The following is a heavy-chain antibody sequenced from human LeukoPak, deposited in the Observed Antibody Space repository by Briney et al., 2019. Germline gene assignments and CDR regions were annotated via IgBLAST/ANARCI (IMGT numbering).Heavy chain of an antibody. D-gene: IGHD2-2*01. Sequence: GESLKISCKVSGYIWTNNWIGWVRQVPGKGLEWMGLIYPGHSDTKYSPSFQGQVTFSVDKSINTAYLHWSSLQASDTAIYFCARFAYTSSLDYWGQGTRVTVSS. CDR1: GYIWTNNW. J-gene: IGHJ4*02. CDR3: ARFAYTSSLDY. CDR2: IYPGHSDT. V-gene: IGHV5-51*01.